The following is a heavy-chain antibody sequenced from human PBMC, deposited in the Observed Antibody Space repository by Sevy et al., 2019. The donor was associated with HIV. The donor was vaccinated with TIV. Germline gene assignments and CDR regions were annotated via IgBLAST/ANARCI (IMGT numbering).Heavy chain of an antibody. D-gene: IGHD4-17*01. V-gene: IGHV3-11*01. J-gene: IGHJ6*02. CDR1: GFTFSDYY. Sequence: GGSLRLSCAASGFTFSDYYMSWIRQAPGKGLEWLSYISGSDSTIYYADSVKGRFTISRDNSKNSLYLQMNSLRAEDTAVYYCARDHVKDGDLGDYYYYAMDVWGQGTTVIVSS. CDR2: ISGSDSTI. CDR3: ARDHVKDGDLGDYYYYAMDV.